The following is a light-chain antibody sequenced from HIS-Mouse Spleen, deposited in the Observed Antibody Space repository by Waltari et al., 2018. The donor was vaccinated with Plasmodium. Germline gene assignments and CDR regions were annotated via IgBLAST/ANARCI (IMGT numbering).Light chain of an antibody. CDR1: NIGSKS. CDR2: DDS. CDR3: QVWDSSSDHVV. J-gene: IGLJ2*01. V-gene: IGLV3-21*02. Sequence: SYVLTQPPSVSVAPGQTARITWGGNNIGSKSVHWYQQKTGQAPVLGVYDDSDRPSGIPERFSGSNSGNTATLTISRVEAGDEADYYCQVWDSSSDHVVFGGGTKLTVL.